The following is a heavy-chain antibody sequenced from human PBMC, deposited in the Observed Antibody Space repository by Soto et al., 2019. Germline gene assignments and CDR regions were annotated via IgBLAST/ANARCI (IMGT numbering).Heavy chain of an antibody. D-gene: IGHD6-19*01. V-gene: IGHV3-33*01. CDR2: IWYDGSNK. CDR1: GFTFSSYG. CDR3: ARDRGGRVAGDY. J-gene: IGHJ4*02. Sequence: QVQLVESGGGVVQPGRSLRLSCAASGFTFSSYGMHWVRQAPGKGLEWLAVIWYDGSNKYYADSVKGRFTISRDNSKNTLYLQMNSLRAEDTAVYYCARDRGGRVAGDYWGQGTLVTVSS.